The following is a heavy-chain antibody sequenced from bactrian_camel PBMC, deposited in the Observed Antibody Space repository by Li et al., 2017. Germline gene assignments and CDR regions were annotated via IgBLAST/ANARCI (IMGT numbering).Heavy chain of an antibody. Sequence: LVESGGGSVQPGESLRLTCTFSETRYCMGWFRQPPGKDREGVAVMDSLGRTKYADSVNGRFTISKGNKKTILNLEMHNLKPEDTGVYYCAGEQYGGCRASAAFGVWGQGTQVTVS. CDR3: AGEQYGGCRASAAFGV. J-gene: IGHJ4*01. V-gene: IGHV3S53*01. CDR2: MDSLGRT. CDR1: ETRYC. D-gene: IGHD6*01.